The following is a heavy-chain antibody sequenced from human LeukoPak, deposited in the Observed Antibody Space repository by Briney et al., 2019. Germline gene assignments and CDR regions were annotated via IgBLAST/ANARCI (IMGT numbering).Heavy chain of an antibody. D-gene: IGHD2-15*01. CDR2: IYYSGTT. CDR3: ATFGYCSGGSCYWGSWFDP. V-gene: IGHV4-61*01. CDR1: GGSVNSGTFY. Sequence: SETLSLTCTVSGGSVNSGTFYWSWIRQPPGKGLEWIGYIYYSGTTSYNPSLKSRVTISLDTSNNQFSLKLSSVTAADTAMYYCATFGYCSGGSCYWGSWFDPWGRGTLVTVSS. J-gene: IGHJ5*02.